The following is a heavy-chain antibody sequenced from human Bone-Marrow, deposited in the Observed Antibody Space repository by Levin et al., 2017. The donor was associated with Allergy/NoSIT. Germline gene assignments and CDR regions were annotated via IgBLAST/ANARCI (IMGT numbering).Heavy chain of an antibody. D-gene: IGHD6-19*01. CDR3: ARDSLRYSSGWLYYFDY. CDR1: GFTFSSYA. Sequence: PGGSLRLSCAASGFTFSSYAMHWVRQAPGKGLEWVAVISYDGSNKYYADSVKGRFTISRDNSKNTLYLQMNSLRAEDTAVYYCARDSLRYSSGWLYYFDYWGQGTLVTVSS. V-gene: IGHV3-30*04. J-gene: IGHJ4*02. CDR2: ISYDGSNK.